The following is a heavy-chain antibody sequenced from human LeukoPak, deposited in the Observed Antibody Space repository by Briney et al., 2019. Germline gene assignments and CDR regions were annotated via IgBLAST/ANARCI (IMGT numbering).Heavy chain of an antibody. CDR2: ISSSGSTI. Sequence: GGSLRLSCAASGFTFSDYYMSWIRQAPGKGLEWVSYISSSGSTIYYADSVTGRFTISRDNAKNSLYLQMNSLRAEDTAVYYCARSSQGYSSSWWRFYYYYYYMDVWGKGTTVTISS. CDR1: GFTFSDYY. D-gene: IGHD6-13*01. J-gene: IGHJ6*03. V-gene: IGHV3-11*01. CDR3: ARSSQGYSSSWWRFYYYYYYMDV.